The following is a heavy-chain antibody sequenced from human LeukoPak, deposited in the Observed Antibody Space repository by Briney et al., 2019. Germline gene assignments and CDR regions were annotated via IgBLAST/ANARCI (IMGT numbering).Heavy chain of an antibody. J-gene: IGHJ4*02. Sequence: GGSLRLSWAAFGFTFSSYWMHWVRQAPGKGLVWVSRINTDGSSTSYADSVKGRFTISRDNAKNTLYLQMNSLRAEDTAVYYCARGRDGDIFDYWGQGTLVTVSS. D-gene: IGHD7-27*01. V-gene: IGHV3-74*01. CDR1: GFTFSSYW. CDR2: INTDGSST. CDR3: ARGRDGDIFDY.